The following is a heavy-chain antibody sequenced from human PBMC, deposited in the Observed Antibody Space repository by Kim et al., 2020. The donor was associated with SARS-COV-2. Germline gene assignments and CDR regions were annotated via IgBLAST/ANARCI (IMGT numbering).Heavy chain of an antibody. CDR3: STLLRTTWELPKEY. V-gene: IGHV3-15*01. CDR2: VKSHTDGGAT. D-gene: IGHD3-10*01. J-gene: IGHJ4*02. Sequence: GGSLRLSCAASGFTFSQAWMTWVRQAPGNGLEWVGHVKSHTDGGATDSAAVVKGRFTISRDDSTNTMYLHMDSLRPEDTAVYYCSTLLRTTWELPKEYWGQGTRVIVSS. CDR1: GFTFSQAW.